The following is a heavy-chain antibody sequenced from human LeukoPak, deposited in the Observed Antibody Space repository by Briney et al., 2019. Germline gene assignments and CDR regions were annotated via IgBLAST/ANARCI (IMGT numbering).Heavy chain of an antibody. V-gene: IGHV1-69*13. Sequence: SVKVSCKASGCTFSSYAINWVRQAPGQGLEWMGWIIPFFITANYTQRFQGRVTITADESTSTAYMELSSLRSEDTAVYYCARDRGMNYYYYYMDVWGKGTTVTVSS. CDR3: ARDRGMNYYYYYMDV. CDR2: IIPFFITA. J-gene: IGHJ6*03. D-gene: IGHD3-10*01. CDR1: GCTFSSYA.